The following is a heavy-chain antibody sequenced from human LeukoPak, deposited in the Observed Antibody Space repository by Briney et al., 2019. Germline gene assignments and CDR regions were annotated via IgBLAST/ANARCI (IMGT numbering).Heavy chain of an antibody. CDR3: ASRDGSDSSGSYKSYYFDY. D-gene: IGHD3-22*01. CDR2: INPSSGTT. V-gene: IGHV1-46*01. CDR1: GYTFTSYY. Sequence: ASVKVSCKASGYTFTSYYMHWVRQAPRQGLEWMGIINPSSGTTTYAQKFQGRVTMTRDTSTSTVYMELSSLRSEDTAVYYCASRDGSDSSGSYKSYYFDYWGQGTLVTVSS. J-gene: IGHJ4*02.